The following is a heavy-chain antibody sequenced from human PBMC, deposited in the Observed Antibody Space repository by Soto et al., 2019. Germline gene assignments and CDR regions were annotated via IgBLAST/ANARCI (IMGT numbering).Heavy chain of an antibody. V-gene: IGHV3-7*01. CDR3: ARDNSCSANSCYSHVDYFDY. Sequence: SLRLSCAASGFTFSSYWMSWVRQAPGKGLEWVANIKQDGSEKYFVDSVKGRFTISRDNAKNSLYLQMNSLRAEDTAVYYCARDNSCSANSCYSHVDYFDYWGQGTLVTVSS. D-gene: IGHD2-15*01. CDR2: IKQDGSEK. J-gene: IGHJ4*02. CDR1: GFTFSSYW.